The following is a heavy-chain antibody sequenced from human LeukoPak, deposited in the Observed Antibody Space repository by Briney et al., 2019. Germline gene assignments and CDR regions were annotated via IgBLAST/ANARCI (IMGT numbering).Heavy chain of an antibody. CDR3: ARRYCSSTSCYSGRGTWFDP. J-gene: IGHJ5*02. CDR1: GYSFTSYW. D-gene: IGHD2-2*02. V-gene: IGHV5-51*01. CDR2: IFPGDSDT. Sequence: GESLKISCKGSGYSFTSYWIGWVRQMPGKGLEWKGIIFPGDSDTRYSPSFQGQVTISADKSISTAYLQWSSLKASDTAMYYCARRYCSSTSCYSGRGTWFDPWGQGTLVTVSS.